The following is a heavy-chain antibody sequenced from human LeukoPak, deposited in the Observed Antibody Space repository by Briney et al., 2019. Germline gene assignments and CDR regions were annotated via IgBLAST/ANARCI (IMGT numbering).Heavy chain of an antibody. CDR1: GGTFSSYA. V-gene: IGHV1-69*06. CDR3: ALGVGLITIMDY. J-gene: IGHJ4*02. D-gene: IGHD3-3*01. Sequence: ASVKVSCKASGGTFSSYAISWVRQAPGQGLEWMGGIIPIFGTANYAQKFQGRVAITADKSTSTAYMELSSLRSEDTAVYYCALGVGLITIMDYWGQGTLVTVSS. CDR2: IIPIFGTA.